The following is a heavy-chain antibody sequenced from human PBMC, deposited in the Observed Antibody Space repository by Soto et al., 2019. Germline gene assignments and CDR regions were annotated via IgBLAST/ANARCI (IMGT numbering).Heavy chain of an antibody. CDR3: AVPQASEGPLYYYYYYGMDV. CDR1: GGTFSSYA. CDR2: IIPIFGTA. V-gene: IGHV1-69*13. J-gene: IGHJ6*02. D-gene: IGHD2-21*01. Sequence: SVKVSCKASGGTFSSYAISWVRQAPGQGLEWMGGIIPIFGTANYAQKFQGRVTITADESTSTAYMELSSLRSEDTAVYYCAVPQASEGPLYYYYYYGMDVWGQGTTVTVSS.